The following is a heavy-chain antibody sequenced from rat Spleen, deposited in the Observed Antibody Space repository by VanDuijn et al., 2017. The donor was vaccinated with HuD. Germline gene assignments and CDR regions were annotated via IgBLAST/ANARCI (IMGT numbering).Heavy chain of an antibody. J-gene: IGHJ2*01. CDR3: ARHNVTTGDYFDY. CDR2: ISTGGRT. D-gene: IGHD1-10*01. Sequence: EVQLVESGGGLVQPGGSLKLSCAASGFISSDHYVAWVRQAPTKGLEWVASISTGGRTYYPGSVKGRFTISRDNAKTTLYLQMDSLRSEDTATYYCARHNVTTGDYFDYWGQGVMVTVSS. V-gene: IGHV5-25*01. CDR1: GFISSDHY.